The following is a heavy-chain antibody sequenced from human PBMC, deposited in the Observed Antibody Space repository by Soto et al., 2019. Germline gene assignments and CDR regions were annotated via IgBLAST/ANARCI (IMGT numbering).Heavy chain of an antibody. CDR3: ARVPTYYDILTGYYAGFHDAFDI. V-gene: IGHV4-34*01. CDR2: INHSGST. J-gene: IGHJ3*02. D-gene: IGHD3-9*01. CDR1: GGSFSGYY. Sequence: SETLSLTCAVYGGSFSGYYWSWIRQPPGKGLEWIGEINHSGSTNYNPSLKSRVTISVDTSKNQFSLKLSSVTAADTAVYYCARVPTYYDILTGYYAGFHDAFDIWGQGTMVTVSS.